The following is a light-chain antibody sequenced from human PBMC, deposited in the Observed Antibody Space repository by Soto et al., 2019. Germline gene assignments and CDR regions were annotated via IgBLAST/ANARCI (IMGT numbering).Light chain of an antibody. V-gene: IGLV1-40*01. CDR2: GNS. Sequence: QCVLTQPPSVSGAPGQRVTISCTGSSSNIGAGYDVHWYQQLPGTAPKLLIYGNSNRPSGVPDRFSGSKSGTSASLAITGLQAEDEADYYCQSYDSSLSHVVFGGGTKLTVL. CDR1: SSNIGAGYD. CDR3: QSYDSSLSHVV. J-gene: IGLJ2*01.